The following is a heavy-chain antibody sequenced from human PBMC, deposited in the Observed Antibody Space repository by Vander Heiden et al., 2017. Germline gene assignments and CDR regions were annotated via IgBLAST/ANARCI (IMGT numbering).Heavy chain of an antibody. J-gene: IGHJ4*02. D-gene: IGHD3-22*01. CDR3: ARDGMGDSSGYYYPFDY. Sequence: QVQLQESGPGLVKPSETLSLTCTVSGGSISSYYWSWIRQPAGQGLDWIGRIDTSGSTNYNPTLKSRVTRSVDTSKNQFSLKLSSVTAADTAVYYCARDGMGDSSGYYYPFDYWGQGTLVTVSS. CDR2: IDTSGST. V-gene: IGHV4-4*07. CDR1: GGSISSYY.